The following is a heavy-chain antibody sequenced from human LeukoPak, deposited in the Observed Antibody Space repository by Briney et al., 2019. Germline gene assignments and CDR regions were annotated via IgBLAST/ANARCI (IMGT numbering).Heavy chain of an antibody. D-gene: IGHD2-15*01. V-gene: IGHV1-46*01. J-gene: IGHJ3*01. Sequence: ASVKVSCKASGYTFTSYYMHWVRQAPGQGLEWMGIINPSGGSTSYAQKFQDRVTMTKDTSISTAYMELSNLRSDDAAMYYCARERIYTADEACDFWGQGTMVTVSS. CDR2: INPSGGST. CDR1: GYTFTSYY. CDR3: ARERIYTADEACDF.